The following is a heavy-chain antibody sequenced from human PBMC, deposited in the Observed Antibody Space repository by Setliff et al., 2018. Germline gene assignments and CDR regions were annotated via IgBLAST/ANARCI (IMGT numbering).Heavy chain of an antibody. J-gene: IGHJ6*03. CDR3: ARASRFGTIKYRGDYYMDV. Sequence: ASVKVSCKASGYTFTTYAISWMRQAPGQGLEWMGWINTNTGNPSYAQGFTGRVVFSLDTSVSTAYLQISSLKAEGTALYYCARASRFGTIKYRGDYYMDVWGKGTTVTVSS. D-gene: IGHD3-10*01. V-gene: IGHV7-4-1*02. CDR2: INTNTGNP. CDR1: GYTFTTYA.